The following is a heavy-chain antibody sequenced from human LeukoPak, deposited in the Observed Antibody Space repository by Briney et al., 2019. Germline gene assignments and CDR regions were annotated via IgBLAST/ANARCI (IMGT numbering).Heavy chain of an antibody. CDR3: ARKRIAAAGSFDP. Sequence: GGSLRLSCAASGFTFSSYAMHWVRQAPGKGLEWVAVISYDGSSKYYADSVKGRFTISRDNSKNTLYLQMNSLRAEDTAVYYCARKRIAAAGSFDPWGQGTLVTVSS. D-gene: IGHD6-13*01. CDR1: GFTFSSYA. J-gene: IGHJ5*02. V-gene: IGHV3-30-3*01. CDR2: ISYDGSSK.